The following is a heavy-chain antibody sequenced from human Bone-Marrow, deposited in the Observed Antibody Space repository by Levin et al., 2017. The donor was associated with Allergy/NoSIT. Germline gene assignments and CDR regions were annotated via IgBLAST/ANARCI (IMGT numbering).Heavy chain of an antibody. J-gene: IGHJ2*01. D-gene: IGHD4-17*01. Sequence: PGGSLRLSCSASGFNFSSYWMHWVRQAPGKGLVWVSRINRDGSSTSYADSVKGRFTISRDNAKNTLYLQMNSLRAEDTSVYYCARDRVTTNWYFDLWSRSTLVTVSS. V-gene: IGHV3-74*01. CDR3: ARDRVTTNWYFDL. CDR1: GFNFSSYW. CDR2: INRDGSST.